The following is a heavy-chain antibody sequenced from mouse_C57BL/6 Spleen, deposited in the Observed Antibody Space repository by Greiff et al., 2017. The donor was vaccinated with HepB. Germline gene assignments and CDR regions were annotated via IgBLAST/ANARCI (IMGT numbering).Heavy chain of an antibody. J-gene: IGHJ2*01. CDR1: GYTFTNYW. Sequence: VKLKESGAELVRPGTSVKMSCKASGYTFTNYWIGWAKQRPGHGLEWIGDIYPGGGYTNYNEKFKGKATLTADKSSSTAYMQFSSLTSEDSAIYYCARGDYGSSFPFDYWGQGTTLTVSS. CDR2: IYPGGGYT. V-gene: IGHV1-63*01. CDR3: ARGDYGSSFPFDY. D-gene: IGHD1-1*01.